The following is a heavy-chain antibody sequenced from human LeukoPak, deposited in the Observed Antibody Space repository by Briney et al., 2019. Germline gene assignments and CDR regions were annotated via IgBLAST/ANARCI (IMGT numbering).Heavy chain of an antibody. CDR3: ANPSSYYFDY. CDR2: IRYDGSNK. J-gene: IGHJ4*02. Sequence: PGGSLRLSCAASGFTFSSYGMHWVRQAPGQGLERVAFIRYDGSNKYYADSVKGRFTISRDNSKNTLYLQMKSLRAEDTAVYYCANPSSYYFDYWGQGTLVTVSS. V-gene: IGHV3-30*02. CDR1: GFTFSSYG.